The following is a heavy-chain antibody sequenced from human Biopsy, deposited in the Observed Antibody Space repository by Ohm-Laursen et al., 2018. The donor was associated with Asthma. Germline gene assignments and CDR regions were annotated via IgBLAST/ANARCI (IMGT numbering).Heavy chain of an antibody. V-gene: IGHV3-9*01. CDR1: GFSFDDCA. J-gene: IGHJ6*02. Sequence: SLRLSCAASGFSFDDCAMHWVRQAPGKGLEWVSSISWNSGNIDYADSVKGRFTISRDNAQKSLFLQMGSLRAEDTAIYYCARVFESSEWGPFYHFGLDVWGQGTTVAVSS. CDR3: ARVFESSEWGPFYHFGLDV. D-gene: IGHD6-25*01. CDR2: ISWNSGNI.